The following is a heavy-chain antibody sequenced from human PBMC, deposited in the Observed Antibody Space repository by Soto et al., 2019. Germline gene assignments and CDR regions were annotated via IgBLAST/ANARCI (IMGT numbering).Heavy chain of an antibody. CDR2: ISYDGSNK. V-gene: IGHV3-30*03. CDR1: GFTFSSYG. D-gene: IGHD6-13*01. J-gene: IGHJ6*02. Sequence: SGFTFSSYGMHWVRQAPGKGLEWVAVISYDGSNKYYADSVKGRFTISRDNSKNTLYLQMNSLRAEDTAVYYCAAYSSSFYYYYYGMDVWGQGTTVTVSS. CDR3: AAYSSSFYYYYYGMDV.